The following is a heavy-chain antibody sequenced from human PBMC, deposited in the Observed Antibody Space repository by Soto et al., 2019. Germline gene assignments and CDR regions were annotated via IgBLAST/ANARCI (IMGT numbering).Heavy chain of an antibody. CDR1: GGSMSGSY. J-gene: IGHJ4*02. Sequence: QVQLQESGPGLVKPSETLSLTCTVSGGSMSGSYWSWIRRCPGKGLEWIAYIYYTGSPEYNPSLNSRVTIPIDTSNNQFSLKLSAVTAADTAVYYCARGGWYLDYWGQGTLVTVSS. V-gene: IGHV4-59*01. D-gene: IGHD6-19*01. CDR3: ARGGWYLDY. CDR2: IYYTGSP.